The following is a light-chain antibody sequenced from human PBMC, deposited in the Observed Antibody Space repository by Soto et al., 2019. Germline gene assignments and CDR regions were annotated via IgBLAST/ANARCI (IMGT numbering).Light chain of an antibody. Sequence: QSVLTQPPSVSGAPGQRVTISFTGSSSNIGAGYDVHWYQQLPGTAPKLLIYGNSNRPSGVPDRFSGSKSGTSASLALTGLQAEDEADYYCQSYDSSLSALFGGGTQLTVL. J-gene: IGLJ3*02. CDR3: QSYDSSLSAL. CDR2: GNS. CDR1: SSNIGAGYD. V-gene: IGLV1-40*01.